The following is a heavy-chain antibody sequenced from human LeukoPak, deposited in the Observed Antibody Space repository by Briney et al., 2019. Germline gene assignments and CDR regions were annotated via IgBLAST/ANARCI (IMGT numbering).Heavy chain of an antibody. CDR2: IYYSGST. CDR3: ARAGYPGYYYYGMDV. Sequence: SETLSLTCTVSGGSISSYYWSWIRQPPGKGLEWIGYIYYSGSTNYNPSLKSRVTISVDTSKNQFSLKLSSVTAADTAVYYCARAGYPGYYYYGMDVWGQGTMVTVSS. V-gene: IGHV4-59*08. J-gene: IGHJ6*02. D-gene: IGHD5-18*01. CDR1: GGSISSYY.